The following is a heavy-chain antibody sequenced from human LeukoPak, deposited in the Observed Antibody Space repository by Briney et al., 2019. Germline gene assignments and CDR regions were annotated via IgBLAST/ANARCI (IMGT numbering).Heavy chain of an antibody. CDR1: GFIFSSYG. CDR3: ARAFMGGIQLWLPLFDY. V-gene: IGHV3-30*02. Sequence: GGSLRLSCAASGFIFSSYGMHWVRQAPGKGLEWVAFIRYDGNNKYYADSVKGRFIISRDNAKNSLYLQMNSLRAEDTAVYYCARAFMGGIQLWLPLFDYWGQGTLVTVSS. J-gene: IGHJ4*02. D-gene: IGHD5-18*01. CDR2: IRYDGNNK.